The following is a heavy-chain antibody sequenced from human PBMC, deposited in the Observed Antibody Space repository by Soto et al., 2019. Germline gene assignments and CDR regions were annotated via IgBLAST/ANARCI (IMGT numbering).Heavy chain of an antibody. CDR3: ATNETPGDYYCYYGMDV. D-gene: IGHD1-1*01. J-gene: IGHJ6*02. Sequence: QVQLVQSGAEVKKPGSSVKVSCKASGGTFSSYAISWVRQAPGQGLEWMGGIIPIFGTANYAQKFQGRVTITADKSTSTAYMELSSLRSEDTAVYYCATNETPGDYYCYYGMDVWGQGTTVTVSS. V-gene: IGHV1-69*06. CDR1: GGTFSSYA. CDR2: IIPIFGTA.